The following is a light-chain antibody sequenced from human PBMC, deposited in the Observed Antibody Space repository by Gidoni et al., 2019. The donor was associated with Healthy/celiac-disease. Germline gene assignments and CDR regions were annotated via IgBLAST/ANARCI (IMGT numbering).Light chain of an antibody. Sequence: EIVITQSPATLSVSPGERATLSCRASQSVSSNLAWYQQKPGQAPRLLIYGASIRAPGIPARFSGSGSGTEFTLTISILQSEDFAVYYCQQYNNWLRTFGPGTKVDIK. V-gene: IGKV3D-15*03. CDR1: QSVSSN. CDR3: QQYNNWLRT. J-gene: IGKJ3*01. CDR2: GAS.